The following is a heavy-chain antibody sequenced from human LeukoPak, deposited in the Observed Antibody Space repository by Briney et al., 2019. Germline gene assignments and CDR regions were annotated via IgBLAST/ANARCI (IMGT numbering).Heavy chain of an antibody. J-gene: IGHJ4*02. Sequence: GGSLRLSCAASGFTFNSYSMHWVRQAPGKGLEWVAFIRYDGSNKYYADSVKGRFTISRDNSKNTLYLQMNSLRAEDTAVYYCARASYPEWELLNSNVGYYFDYWGQGTLVTVSS. CDR2: IRYDGSNK. CDR3: ARASYPEWELLNSNVGYYFDY. CDR1: GFTFNSYS. V-gene: IGHV3-30*02. D-gene: IGHD1-26*01.